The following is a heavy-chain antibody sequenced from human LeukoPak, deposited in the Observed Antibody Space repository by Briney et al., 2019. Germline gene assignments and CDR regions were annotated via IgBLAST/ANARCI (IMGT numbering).Heavy chain of an antibody. D-gene: IGHD4-17*01. J-gene: IGHJ4*02. CDR1: GGSISSYY. V-gene: IGHV4-4*07. CDR2: IYTTGST. Sequence: SETPSLTCTVSGGSISSYYWSWIRQPAGKGLEWIGRIYTTGSTNYNPSLKSRVTMSVDKSKNQFSLKLNSVTAADTAVYYCARAPTTVTIEYFDYWDQGTLVTVSS. CDR3: ARAPTTVTIEYFDY.